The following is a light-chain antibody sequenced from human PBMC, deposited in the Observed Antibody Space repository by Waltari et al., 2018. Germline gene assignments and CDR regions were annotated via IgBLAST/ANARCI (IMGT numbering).Light chain of an antibody. J-gene: IGLJ2*01. V-gene: IGLV2-14*01. CDR2: EVS. CDR1: SSDVGGYNY. CDR3: SAYTSSSTLEV. Sequence: QSALTQPASVSGSPGQSITISCTGTSSDVGGYNYVSWYQQHPGKAPKLMIYEVSNRPSGVATLFSGSKSGNTASLTISGLQAEYEADYYCSAYTSSSTLEVFGGGTKLTVL.